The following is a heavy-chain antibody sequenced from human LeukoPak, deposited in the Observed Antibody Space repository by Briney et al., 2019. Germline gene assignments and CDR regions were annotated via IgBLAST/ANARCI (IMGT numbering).Heavy chain of an antibody. CDR2: IIPIFGTA. CDR3: AREDYYGSGSLDGFHNWFDP. J-gene: IGHJ5*02. CDR1: GGTFSSYA. V-gene: IGHV1-69*05. Sequence: SVKVSCEASGGTFSSYAISWVRQAPGQGLEWMGGIIPIFGTANYAQKFQGRVTITTDESTSTAYMELSSLRSEDTAVYYCAREDYYGSGSLDGFHNWFDPWGQGTLVTVSS. D-gene: IGHD3-10*01.